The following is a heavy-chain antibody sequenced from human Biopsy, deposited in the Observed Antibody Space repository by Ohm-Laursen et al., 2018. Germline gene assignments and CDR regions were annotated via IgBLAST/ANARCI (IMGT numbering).Heavy chain of an antibody. D-gene: IGHD2-21*02. Sequence: SVKVSCKASGFTFNRSAMQWVRQARGQRLEWIGWIVVGGGNTNYAQKFQERVAITRDMSTSTAYMELGSLRSEDTAVYYCASRPNCGGDCSSGFDYWGQGTLVTVSS. CDR1: GFTFNRSA. CDR3: ASRPNCGGDCSSGFDY. V-gene: IGHV1-58*02. J-gene: IGHJ4*02. CDR2: IVVGGGNT.